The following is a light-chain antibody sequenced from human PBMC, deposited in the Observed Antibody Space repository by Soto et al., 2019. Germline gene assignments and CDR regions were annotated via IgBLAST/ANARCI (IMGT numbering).Light chain of an antibody. Sequence: QSVLTQPASVSGSPGQSITISCTGTSSDVGGYDYVSWYQQHPGKAPKVIIYNVSDRPSGVSDRFSGSKSGDTASLTISVLQAEDEADYYCSSYTSSITVVFGGGTKLTVL. V-gene: IGLV2-14*03. CDR1: SSDVGGYDY. CDR3: SSYTSSITVV. J-gene: IGLJ3*02. CDR2: NVS.